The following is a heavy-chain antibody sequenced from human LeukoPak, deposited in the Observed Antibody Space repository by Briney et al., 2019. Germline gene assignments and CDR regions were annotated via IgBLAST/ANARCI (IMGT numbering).Heavy chain of an antibody. CDR2: IIPILGIA. Sequence: SVKVSCKASGYTFTGYYMHWVRQAPGQGLEWMGRIIPILGIANYAQKFQGRVTITADKSTSTAYMELSSLRSEDTAVYYCARDVPHFGGVRYSNYLGVWGKGTTVTVSS. CDR3: ARDVPHFGGVRYSNYLGV. J-gene: IGHJ6*03. CDR1: GYTFTGYY. V-gene: IGHV1-69*04. D-gene: IGHD3-10*01.